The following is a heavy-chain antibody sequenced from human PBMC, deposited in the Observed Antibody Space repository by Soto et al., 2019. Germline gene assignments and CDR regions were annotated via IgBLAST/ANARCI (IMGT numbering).Heavy chain of an antibody. CDR1: GYTFTSYG. V-gene: IGHV1-18*03. Sequence: QVQLVQSGAEVKKPGASVKVSCKASGYTFTSYGISWVRQAPGQGLEWMGWISAYNGNTNYAQKLQGRVTMTTDTSTSKAYLRLKGLRSYDMARYSCAGDGAWGENYYNYGMDVWGQGTTVTVSS. CDR2: ISAYNGNT. D-gene: IGHD7-27*01. J-gene: IGHJ6*02. CDR3: AGDGAWGENYYNYGMDV.